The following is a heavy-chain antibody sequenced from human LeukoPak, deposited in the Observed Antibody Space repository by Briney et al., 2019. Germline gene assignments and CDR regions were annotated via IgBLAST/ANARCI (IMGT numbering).Heavy chain of an antibody. CDR3: ARPLGGGLSY. CDR2: IYPGDSDT. D-gene: IGHD1-26*01. CDR1: GYNFTIHY. V-gene: IGHV5-51*01. Sequence: GESLKISCEGSGYNFTIHYIAWVRQMPGKGLEWMGIIYPGDSDTRYSPSFQGQVTISADKSISTAYLQWSSLKASDTAIYYCARPLGGGLSYWGQGTLITVSS. J-gene: IGHJ4*02.